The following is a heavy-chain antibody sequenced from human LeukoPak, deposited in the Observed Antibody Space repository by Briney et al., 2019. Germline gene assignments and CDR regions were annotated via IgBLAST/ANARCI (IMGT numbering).Heavy chain of an antibody. J-gene: IGHJ4*02. CDR1: GFTFSSYA. CDR2: ISGSGGST. Sequence: GGSLRQSCAASGFTFSSYAMSWIRQAPGKGLDRDPVISGSGGSTYYGDSVKGRFTISRDKAKNKLYLQMISLRAEDTAVYYCATSPTVTRGLDCWGQGTLVTVAS. V-gene: IGHV3-23*01. CDR3: ATSPTVTRGLDC. D-gene: IGHD4-17*01.